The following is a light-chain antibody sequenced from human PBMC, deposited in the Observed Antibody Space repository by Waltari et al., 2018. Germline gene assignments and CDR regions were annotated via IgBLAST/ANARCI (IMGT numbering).Light chain of an antibody. CDR3: QVWHTRGHHYA. CDR2: SNG. J-gene: IGLJ1*01. CDR1: DIGTKG. V-gene: IGLV3-21*01. Sequence: SYVLTQPPSVSVAPGKAARISCGGDDIGTKGVPWYQQKPGQAPGLVIYSNGDRPSGIPERFSGSNSGNTATLTISRVEAGDEADYYCQVWHTRGHHYAFGPGTKVIVL.